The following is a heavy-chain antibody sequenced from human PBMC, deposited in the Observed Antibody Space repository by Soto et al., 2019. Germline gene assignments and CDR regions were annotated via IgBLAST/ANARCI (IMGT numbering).Heavy chain of an antibody. Sequence: QVQLVESGGGVVQPGRSLRLSCAASGFTFSSYGMHWVRQAPGKGLEWVAVISYDGSNKYYADSVKGRFTISRDNSKNTLYLQMSSLRAEDTAVYYCAKDRSLQSSENGLRFGPWGQGTLVTVSS. D-gene: IGHD4-4*01. CDR3: AKDRSLQSSENGLRFGP. V-gene: IGHV3-30*18. CDR1: GFTFSSYG. J-gene: IGHJ5*02. CDR2: ISYDGSNK.